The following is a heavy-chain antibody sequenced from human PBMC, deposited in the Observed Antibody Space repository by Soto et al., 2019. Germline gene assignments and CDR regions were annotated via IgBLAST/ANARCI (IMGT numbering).Heavy chain of an antibody. CDR2: IYYSGST. V-gene: IGHV4-59*01. Sequence: SEPLSLTCTVSGGSISSYYWSWIRQPPGKGLEWIGYIYYSGSTNYNPSLKSRVTISVDTSKNQFSLKLSSVTAADTAVYYCARDQNRLWFGELSYWGQGTLVTVSS. CDR1: GGSISSYY. D-gene: IGHD3-10*01. J-gene: IGHJ4*02. CDR3: ARDQNRLWFGELSY.